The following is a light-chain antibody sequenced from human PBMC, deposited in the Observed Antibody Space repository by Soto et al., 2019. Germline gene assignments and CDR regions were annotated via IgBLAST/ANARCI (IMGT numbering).Light chain of an antibody. CDR2: GNT. Sequence: QPVLTQPPSLSGAPGQTVTISCTGSSSNLGTGYDVHWYQHLPGTAPKLLIYGNTDRPSGVPDRFSGSRSGTSASLAITGLQAEDEAHYYCQSYDISLSGYVVFGGGTKLTVL. CDR1: SSNLGTGYD. CDR3: QSYDISLSGYVV. V-gene: IGLV1-40*01. J-gene: IGLJ2*01.